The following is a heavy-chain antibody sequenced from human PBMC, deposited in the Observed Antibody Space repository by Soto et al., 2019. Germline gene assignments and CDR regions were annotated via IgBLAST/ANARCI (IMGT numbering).Heavy chain of an antibody. Sequence: ASVKVSCKASGYTFTGYYMHWVRQAPGQGLEWMGWINPNSGGTNYAQKFQGWVTMTRDTSISTAYMELSRLRSDDTAVYYCARGDDMVRGVIPWTYYYYGMDVWGQGTTVTVSS. D-gene: IGHD3-10*01. CDR1: GYTFTGYY. CDR3: ARGDDMVRGVIPWTYYYYGMDV. CDR2: INPNSGGT. V-gene: IGHV1-2*04. J-gene: IGHJ6*02.